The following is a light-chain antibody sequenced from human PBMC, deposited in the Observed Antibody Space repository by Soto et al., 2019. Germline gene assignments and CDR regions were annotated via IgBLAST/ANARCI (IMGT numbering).Light chain of an antibody. CDR2: KAS. CDR1: DDIADW. J-gene: IGKJ1*01. CDR3: QQASSFPWT. V-gene: IGKV1-12*01. Sequence: IQMTQSPSSVSASVGDRVTFTCRAADDIADWLAWYQKKPGTAPQLLIYKASNLATGVPSRFSGSGSGTYFTLTINSLQPEDFATYFCQQASSFPWTVGQGTKVE.